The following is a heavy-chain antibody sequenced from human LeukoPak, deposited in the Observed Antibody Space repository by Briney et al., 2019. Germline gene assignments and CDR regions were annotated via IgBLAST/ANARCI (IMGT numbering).Heavy chain of an antibody. CDR2: INPNSGGT. CDR1: GYTSTGYY. J-gene: IGHJ4*02. V-gene: IGHV1-2*02. CDR3: AKIGDSGWFPDY. Sequence: AASVKVSCKASGYTSTGYYMHWVRQAPGQGLEWMGWINPNSGGTNFAQKFQGRVTMTRDTSISTAYMEVSSLRSDDTAIYYCAKIGDSGWFPDYWGQGTLVTVSS. D-gene: IGHD6-19*01.